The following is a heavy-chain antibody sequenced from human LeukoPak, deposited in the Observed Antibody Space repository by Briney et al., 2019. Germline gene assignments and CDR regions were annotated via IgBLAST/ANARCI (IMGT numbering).Heavy chain of an antibody. CDR1: GFTVSSNY. J-gene: IGHJ4*02. CDR3: ARDIAAAGNLLNY. CDR2: ISSSGSTI. Sequence: PGGSLRLSCAASGFTVSSNYMSWIRQAPGKGLEWVSYISSSGSTIYYADSVKGRFTISRDNAKNSLYLQMNSLRAEDTAVYYCARDIAAAGNLLNYWGQGTLVTVSS. D-gene: IGHD6-13*01. V-gene: IGHV3-11*01.